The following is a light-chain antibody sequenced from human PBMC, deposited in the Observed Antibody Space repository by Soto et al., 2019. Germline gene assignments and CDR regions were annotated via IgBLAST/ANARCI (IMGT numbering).Light chain of an antibody. J-gene: IGKJ5*01. CDR1: PNIVNDY. Sequence: EIVLTQSPGTLSLSPGARATLSCRASPNIVNDYLAGYQQKRGRAPRLLXYGASNRATGIPARFSGSGSGTDFTLTISSLEPADFPVYYWQQRSNWPPSITFGQGTRLDIK. V-gene: IGKV3-11*01. CDR2: GAS. CDR3: QQRSNWPPSIT.